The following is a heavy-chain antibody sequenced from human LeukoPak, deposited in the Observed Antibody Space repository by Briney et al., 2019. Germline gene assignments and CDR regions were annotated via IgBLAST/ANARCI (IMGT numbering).Heavy chain of an antibody. Sequence: SETLSLTCAVYGGSFSGYYWSWIRQPPGKGLEWIGEINHSGSTNYNPSLKSRVTISVDTSKNQFSLKLSSVTAADTAVYYCGRLNLPAVSGAFDYWGQGTLVTVSS. D-gene: IGHD2-2*01. J-gene: IGHJ4*02. V-gene: IGHV4-34*01. CDR3: GRLNLPAVSGAFDY. CDR2: INHSGST. CDR1: GGSFSGYY.